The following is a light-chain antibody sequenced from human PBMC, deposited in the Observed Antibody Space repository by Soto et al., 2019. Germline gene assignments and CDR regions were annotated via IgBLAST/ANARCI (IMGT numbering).Light chain of an antibody. V-gene: IGKV1-5*01. Sequence: IRMTQSPSTLSASVGDIVTIACRASQSISSWLAWYQQKPGKAPKLLIYDASSLESGVPSRFSGSGSGTEFTLTISSLQPDDFATYYCQQYNSYWTFGQGTKVDIK. J-gene: IGKJ1*01. CDR2: DAS. CDR1: QSISSW. CDR3: QQYNSYWT.